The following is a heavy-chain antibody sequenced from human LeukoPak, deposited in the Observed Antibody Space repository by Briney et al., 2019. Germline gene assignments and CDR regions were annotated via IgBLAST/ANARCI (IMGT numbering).Heavy chain of an antibody. CDR2: INHSGST. Sequence: PSETLSLTCAVYGGSFSGYYWSWIRQPPGKGLEWIGEINHSGSTNYNPSLKSRVTISVDTSKNQFSLKLSPVTAADTAVYYCARRFDYWGQGTLVTVSS. V-gene: IGHV4-34*01. CDR1: GGSFSGYY. D-gene: IGHD3-3*01. CDR3: ARRFDY. J-gene: IGHJ4*02.